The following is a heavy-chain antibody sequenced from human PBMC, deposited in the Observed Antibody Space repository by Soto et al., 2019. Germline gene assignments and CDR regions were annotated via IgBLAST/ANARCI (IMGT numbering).Heavy chain of an antibody. CDR2: ISTQNGKT. CDR3: ARGRVTAHPLDP. V-gene: IGHV1-18*01. J-gene: IGHJ5*02. Sequence: QVHLVQSGAEVKKPGASVKVSCKASGYSFTSQGISWLRQAPGQGLEWMGWISTQNGKTQYGQKVQGRVTMTSDTSTTTAYMELRSLRSDDTAVYYCARGRVTAHPLDPWGQGTLVSVSS. CDR1: GYSFTSQG. D-gene: IGHD5-18*01.